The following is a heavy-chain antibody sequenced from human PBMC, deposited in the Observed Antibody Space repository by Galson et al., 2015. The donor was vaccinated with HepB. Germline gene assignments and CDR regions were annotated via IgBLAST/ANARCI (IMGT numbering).Heavy chain of an antibody. V-gene: IGHV3-23*01. CDR3: AKRNNYVSGGHPFDY. CDR2: IRSSGDLT. Sequence: SLRLSCAASGFTFSSYDMTWVRQAPGRGLEWVSFIRSSGDLTSYADSVKGRFTISRDNSKNTLFLEMNSLRAEDTAIYYCAKRNNYVSGGHPFDYWGQGILVTVSS. J-gene: IGHJ4*02. CDR1: GFTFSSYD. D-gene: IGHD2-15*01.